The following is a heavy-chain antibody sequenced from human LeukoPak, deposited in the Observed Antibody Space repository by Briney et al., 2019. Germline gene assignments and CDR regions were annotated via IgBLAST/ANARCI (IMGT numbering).Heavy chain of an antibody. CDR1: GFTFSSYA. J-gene: IGHJ4*02. Sequence: GGSLRLSCAASGFTFSSYAMSWVRQAPGKGLEWVSAISGSGGSTYYADSVKGRFTISRDNSKNTLYLQMNSLRAEDTAVYYCAKSGCSGGSCYPNFDYWGQGTLVTVSS. D-gene: IGHD2-15*01. CDR3: AKSGCSGGSCYPNFDY. CDR2: ISGSGGST. V-gene: IGHV3-23*01.